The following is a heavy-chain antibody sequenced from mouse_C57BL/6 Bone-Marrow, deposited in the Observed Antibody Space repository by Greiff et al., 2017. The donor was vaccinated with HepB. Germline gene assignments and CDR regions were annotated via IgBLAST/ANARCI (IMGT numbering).Heavy chain of an antibody. CDR3: ARDVVYAMDY. Sequence: EVKLVESGGGLVKPGGSLKLSCAASGFTFSSYAMSWVRQTPEKRLEWVATISDGGSYTYYPDNVKGRFTISRDNAKNNLYLQISHLKSEDTAMYYCARDVVYAMDYWDQGTAVTVSS. V-gene: IGHV5-4*01. CDR1: GFTFSSYA. D-gene: IGHD1-1*02. CDR2: ISDGGSYT. J-gene: IGHJ4*01.